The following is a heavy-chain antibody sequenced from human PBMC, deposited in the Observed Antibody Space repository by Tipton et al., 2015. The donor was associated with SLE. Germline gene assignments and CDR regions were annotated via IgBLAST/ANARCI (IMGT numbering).Heavy chain of an antibody. CDR3: ARGMLTWRGAIIGVDV. D-gene: IGHD2-8*01. CDR1: GDSISSYY. Sequence: TLSLTCTISGDSISSYYWIWIRQPPGKGLEWIGYISDGGDTNHNPSLKSRVAISVDPAKNQFSLKLTSVTAADTAVYYCARGMLTWRGAIIGVDVWGQGTSVNVSS. V-gene: IGHV4-59*08. J-gene: IGHJ6*02. CDR2: ISDGGDT.